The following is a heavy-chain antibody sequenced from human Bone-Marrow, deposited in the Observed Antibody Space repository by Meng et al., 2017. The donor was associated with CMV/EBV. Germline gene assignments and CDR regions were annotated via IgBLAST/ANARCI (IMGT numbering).Heavy chain of an antibody. D-gene: IGHD2-21*01. CDR2: INHSGST. J-gene: IGHJ5*02. Sequence: FSGCYWSWIRRPPGKGLEWIGEINHSGSTNYNPSLKSRVTISVDTSKNQFSLKLSSVTAADTAVYYCARAPRLAYCGGDCYGNWFDPWGQGTLVTVSS. V-gene: IGHV4-34*01. CDR1: FSGCY. CDR3: ARAPRLAYCGGDCYGNWFDP.